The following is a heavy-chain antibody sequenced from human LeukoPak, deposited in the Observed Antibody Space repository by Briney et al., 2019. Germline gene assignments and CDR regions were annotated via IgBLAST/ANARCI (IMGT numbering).Heavy chain of an antibody. Sequence: QPGGSLRLSCAASGFTFSSYGMNWVRQAPGKGLEWVSYISSSGSIYYADSVKGRFTISRDNAKNSLYLQMNSLRDEDTAVYYCARRFDSWGQGTLVTVSS. CDR1: GFTFSSYG. V-gene: IGHV3-48*02. CDR3: ARRFDS. J-gene: IGHJ4*02. CDR2: ISSSGSI.